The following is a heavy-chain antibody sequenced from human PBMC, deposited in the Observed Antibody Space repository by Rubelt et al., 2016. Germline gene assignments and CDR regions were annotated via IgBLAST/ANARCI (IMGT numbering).Heavy chain of an antibody. CDR2: INSDG. CDR1: GFTFSSYW. D-gene: IGHD4-11*01. V-gene: IGHV3-74*01. Sequence: EVQLVESGGGLVQPGGSLRLSCAASGFTFSSYWMHWVRQAPGKGLVWVSRINSDGASVKGRLSISRDNAKNTLYLQMNSLRAEDTAVYYCARIRRTTVTTEYGMDVWGQGTTVTVSS. CDR3: ARIRRTTVTTEYGMDV. J-gene: IGHJ6*02.